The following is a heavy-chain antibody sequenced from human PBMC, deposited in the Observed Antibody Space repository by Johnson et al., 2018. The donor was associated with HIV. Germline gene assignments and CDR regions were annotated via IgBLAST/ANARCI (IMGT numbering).Heavy chain of an antibody. CDR1: GFTFSSYG. Sequence: QMQLVESGGGVVQPGRSLRLSCAASGFTFSSYGMHWVRQAPGKGLEWVAVISYDGSNKYYADSVKGRFTISRDNSKNTLYLQMNSLRAEDTAVYYCAKRRGVFFDAFDIWGQGTMVTVSS. CDR3: AKRRGVFFDAFDI. V-gene: IGHV3-30*18. D-gene: IGHD6-13*01. J-gene: IGHJ3*02. CDR2: ISYDGSNK.